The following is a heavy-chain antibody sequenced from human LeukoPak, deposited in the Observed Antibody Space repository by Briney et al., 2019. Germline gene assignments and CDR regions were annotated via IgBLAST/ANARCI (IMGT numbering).Heavy chain of an antibody. J-gene: IGHJ5*02. CDR1: GFTFSSYS. V-gene: IGHV3-23*01. CDR3: AKEGSGSLVSDR. Sequence: GGSLRLSCAASGFTFSSYSMNWVRQAPGKGLEWVSGISGSGGSTYYADSLKGRFTISRDNSKNTVYLQMNSLRAEDTAVYYCAKEGSGSLVSDRWGQGTLVTVSS. CDR2: ISGSGGST. D-gene: IGHD3-10*01.